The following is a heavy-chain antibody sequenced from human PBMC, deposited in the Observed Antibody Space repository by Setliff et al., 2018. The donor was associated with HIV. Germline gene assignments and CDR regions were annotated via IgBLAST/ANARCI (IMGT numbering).Heavy chain of an antibody. CDR2: IYYSGST. CDR3: ARPVSKYFYGMDV. J-gene: IGHJ6*02. CDR1: GGSISSFY. V-gene: IGHV4-59*01. Sequence: PSETLSLTCAVSGGSISSFYWSWIRQSPGKGLEWIGTIYYSGSTNYNPSLKSRVTISGDPSNNQLSLSLSSVTAADTAVYYCARPVSKYFYGMDVWGLGTTVTVS.